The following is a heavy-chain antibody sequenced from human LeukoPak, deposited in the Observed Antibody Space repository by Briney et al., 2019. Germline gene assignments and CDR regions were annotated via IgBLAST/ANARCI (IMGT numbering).Heavy chain of an antibody. D-gene: IGHD2-2*01. J-gene: IGHJ4*02. CDR2: MNPNSGNT. CDR3: ARPSRYCSSTSCFDY. V-gene: IGHV1-8*03. CDR1: GYTFTSYD. Sequence: ASVKVSCKASGYTFTSYDINWVRQATGQGLEWMGWMNPNSGNTGYAQKFQGRVTITRNTSISTAYTELSSLRSEDTAVYYCARPSRYCSSTSCFDYWGQGTLVTVSS.